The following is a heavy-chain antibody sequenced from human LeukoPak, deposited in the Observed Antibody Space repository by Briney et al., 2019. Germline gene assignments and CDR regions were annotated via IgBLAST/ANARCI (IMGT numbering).Heavy chain of an antibody. CDR2: ISGDGGTT. CDR3: AKDWRHFGDDFDL. Sequence: GGSLRLSCAASGFSFDDYAMQWVRQAPGKGLEWVSLISGDGGTTYYTDSMKGRFTISRDNSKNSLYLQMNSLRTEDTALYYCAKDWRHFGDDFDLWAVAPWSLSPQ. CDR1: GFSFDDYA. V-gene: IGHV3-43*02. D-gene: IGHD4-17*01. J-gene: IGHJ2*01.